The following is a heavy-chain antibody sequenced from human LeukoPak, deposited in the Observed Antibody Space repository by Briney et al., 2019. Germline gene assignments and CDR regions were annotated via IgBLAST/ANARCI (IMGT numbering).Heavy chain of an antibody. Sequence: SSETXXLTCTVSGGSISSXYWSWVXQXXGXGLEWXGXXYYSGSTNYNPSLKSRVTISVDTSKNQFSLKLSSVTAADTAVYYCARDPWYYDILTGLLGGNYGMDVWGQGTTVTVSS. CDR3: ARDPWYYDILTGLLGGNYGMDV. D-gene: IGHD3-9*01. V-gene: IGHV4-59*12. CDR2: XYYSGST. J-gene: IGHJ6*02. CDR1: GGSISSXY.